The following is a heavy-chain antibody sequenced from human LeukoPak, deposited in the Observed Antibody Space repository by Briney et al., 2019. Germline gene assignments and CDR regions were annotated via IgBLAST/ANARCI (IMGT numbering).Heavy chain of an antibody. Sequence: GGSLRLSCAASGFTFTTYWMSWVRQAPGKGLEWVSAISGSGYSTYYADSVKGRFTISRDNSKNTLYLQMNSLRAEDTALYFCAQWSRYFDYWGQGTLVTVSS. D-gene: IGHD1-26*01. CDR2: ISGSGYST. CDR3: AQWSRYFDY. V-gene: IGHV3-23*01. CDR1: GFTFTTYW. J-gene: IGHJ4*02.